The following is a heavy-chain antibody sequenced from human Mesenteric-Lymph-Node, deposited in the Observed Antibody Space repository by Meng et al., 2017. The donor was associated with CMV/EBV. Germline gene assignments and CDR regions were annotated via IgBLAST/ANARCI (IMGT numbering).Heavy chain of an antibody. CDR3: ARGSDSGYGYNYYGMDV. J-gene: IGHJ6*02. Sequence: GESLKISCKGSGYRFTTYWIGWVRQMPGKGLEWMGLIYPGDSDTRYSPSFQGQVTISADKSISSAYLQWSSLKASDTAMYYCARGSDSGYGYNYYGMDVWGQGTTVTVFS. D-gene: IGHD5-12*01. V-gene: IGHV5-51*01. CDR2: IYPGDSDT. CDR1: GYRFTTYW.